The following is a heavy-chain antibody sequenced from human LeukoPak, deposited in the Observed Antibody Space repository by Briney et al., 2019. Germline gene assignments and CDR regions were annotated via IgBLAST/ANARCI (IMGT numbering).Heavy chain of an antibody. CDR3: AREEAAANFDY. Sequence: SETLSLTCTVSGGSISSYYRSWIRQPPGKGLEWIGYIYYSGSTNYNPSLKSRVTISVDTSKNQFSLKLSSVTAADTAVYYCAREEAAANFDYWGQGTLVTVSS. CDR2: IYYSGST. J-gene: IGHJ4*02. CDR1: GGSISSYY. V-gene: IGHV4-59*01. D-gene: IGHD6-13*01.